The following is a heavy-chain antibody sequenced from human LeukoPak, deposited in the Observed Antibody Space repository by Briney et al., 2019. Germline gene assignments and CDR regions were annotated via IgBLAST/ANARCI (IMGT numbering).Heavy chain of an antibody. Sequence: SETLSLTCTVSGGSISSYYWSWIRQPAGKGLEWIGRIYTSGSTNYNPSLKSRVTMSVDTSKNQFSLKLSSVTAADTAVYYCARMAEYYDFWSGYYSFRFDPWGQGTLVTVSS. V-gene: IGHV4-4*07. CDR3: ARMAEYYDFWSGYYSFRFDP. CDR2: IYTSGST. D-gene: IGHD3-3*01. CDR1: GGSISSYY. J-gene: IGHJ5*02.